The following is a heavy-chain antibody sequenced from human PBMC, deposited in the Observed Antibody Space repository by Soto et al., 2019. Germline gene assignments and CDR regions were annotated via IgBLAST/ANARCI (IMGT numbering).Heavy chain of an antibody. V-gene: IGHV4-4*02. D-gene: IGHD4-17*01. CDR3: EATTVVTPLVYYYYYGMDV. CDR2: IYHSGST. CDR1: GGSISSSNW. J-gene: IGHJ6*02. Sequence: PSETLSLTCAVSGGSISSSNWWSWVRQPPGKGLEWIGEIYHSGSTNYNPSLKSRVTISVDKSKNQFSLKLSSVTAADTAVYYCEATTVVTPLVYYYYYGMDVWGQGTTVTVSS.